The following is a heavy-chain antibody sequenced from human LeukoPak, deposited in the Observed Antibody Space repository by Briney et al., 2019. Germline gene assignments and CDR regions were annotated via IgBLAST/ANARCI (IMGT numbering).Heavy chain of an antibody. Sequence: SETLSLTCTVSGGSMSSYYWSWIRQPPGKGLEWIGYIYYNGKTNYSPSLNSRITISVDTSRNQFSLKLNSVTAADTAVYYCARGGWSVDYWGQGTLVTVSS. D-gene: IGHD6-19*01. CDR2: IYYNGKT. CDR1: GGSMSSYY. CDR3: ARGGWSVDY. V-gene: IGHV4-59*08. J-gene: IGHJ4*02.